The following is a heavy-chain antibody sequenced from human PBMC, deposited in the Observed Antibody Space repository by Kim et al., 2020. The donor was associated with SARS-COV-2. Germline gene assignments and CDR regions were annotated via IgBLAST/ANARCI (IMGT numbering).Heavy chain of an antibody. CDR3: ARRLAGVDW. CDR1: GGSFGGYY. Sequence: SETLSLTCAVYGGSFGGYYWTWIRQPPGKRLEWIGDITDSGVTHYSPSLRSRVALSVDTGKNQFSLKVKSLTAADTAVYYCARRLAGVDWWGQGTPVTVSS. J-gene: IGHJ4*02. CDR2: ITDSGVT. D-gene: IGHD2-21*01. V-gene: IGHV4-34*01.